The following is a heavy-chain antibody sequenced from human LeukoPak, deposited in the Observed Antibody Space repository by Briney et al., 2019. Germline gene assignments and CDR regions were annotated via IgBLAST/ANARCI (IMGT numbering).Heavy chain of an antibody. CDR1: GSIFNNYD. V-gene: IGHV3-30*18. CDR3: AKRYGNGWNFDY. D-gene: IGHD6-19*01. CDR2: ITSDGSSA. J-gene: IGHJ4*02. Sequence: PGRSLRLSCAASGSIFNNYDMHWVRQAPGKGLEWVALITSDGSSAYYADSVRGRFTISRDNSKNTVFLELNSLRSEDTAVYYCAKRYGNGWNFDYWGQGTLVTVSS.